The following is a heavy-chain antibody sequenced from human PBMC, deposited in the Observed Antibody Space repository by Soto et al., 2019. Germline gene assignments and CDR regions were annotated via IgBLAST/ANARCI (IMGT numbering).Heavy chain of an antibody. D-gene: IGHD3-3*01. CDR3: ARVKVLRFLEWLPEHYYYYGMDV. CDR2: INPSGGST. V-gene: IGHV1-46*01. Sequence: ASVKVSCKASGYTFTSYYMHWVRQAPGQGLEWMGIINPSGGSTSYAQKFQGRVTMTRDTSTSTVYMELSSLRSEDTAAYYCARVKVLRFLEWLPEHYYYYGMDVWGQGTTVTVSS. CDR1: GYTFTSYY. J-gene: IGHJ6*02.